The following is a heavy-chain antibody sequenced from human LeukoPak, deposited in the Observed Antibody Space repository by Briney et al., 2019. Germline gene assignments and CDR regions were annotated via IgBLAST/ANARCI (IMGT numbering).Heavy chain of an antibody. CDR3: ARDTKGPPYYYYYYMDV. CDR1: GYTFTSYD. J-gene: IGHJ6*03. D-gene: IGHD2-2*01. V-gene: IGHV1-8*02. Sequence: ASVKVSCKASGYTFTSYDINWVRQATGQGLEWMGWMNPNSGNTGYAQKLQGRVTMTTDTSTSTAYMELRSLRSDDTAVYYCARDTKGPPYYYYYYMDVWGKGTTVTVSS. CDR2: MNPNSGNT.